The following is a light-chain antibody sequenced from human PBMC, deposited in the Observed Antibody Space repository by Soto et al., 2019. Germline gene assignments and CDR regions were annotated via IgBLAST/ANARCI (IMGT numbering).Light chain of an antibody. CDR2: GAS. CDR3: QQYNSWPPIT. J-gene: IGKJ5*01. V-gene: IGKV3-15*01. Sequence: EIVLTQSPGTLSLSPGERATLSCRASQSVSSNLAWYQQKPGQAPRLLIYGASTRATGIPDRFSGSGSGTEFTLTISSLQSEDFAVYYCQQYNSWPPITFGQGTRLEI. CDR1: QSVSSN.